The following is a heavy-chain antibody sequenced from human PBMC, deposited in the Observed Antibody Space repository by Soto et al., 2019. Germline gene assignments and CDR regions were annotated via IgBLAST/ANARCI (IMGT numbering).Heavy chain of an antibody. CDR2: ISSSTSHT. D-gene: IGHD2-2*01. Sequence: GGSLRLSCAVSGFTFSDYYMTWIRQAPGKGLEWVSYISSSTSHTNYADSVKGRFTISRDNAQSSVYLQMNSLRAEDTAMYYCVRPARSSSDYWGQGTLVTVS. J-gene: IGHJ4*02. V-gene: IGHV3-11*06. CDR3: VRPARSSSDY. CDR1: GFTFSDYY.